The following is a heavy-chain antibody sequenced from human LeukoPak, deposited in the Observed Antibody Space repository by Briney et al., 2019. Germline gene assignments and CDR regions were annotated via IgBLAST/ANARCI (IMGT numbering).Heavy chain of an antibody. Sequence: SETLSLTCTVSGGSISSYYWSWIRQPPGKGLEWIGYIYYSGSTNYNPSLKSRVTISVDTSKNQFSLKLSSVTAADTAVYYCTQGGELMNYWGQGTLVTVSS. CDR3: TQGGELMNY. CDR2: IYYSGST. V-gene: IGHV4-59*08. CDR1: GGSISSYY. D-gene: IGHD1-26*01. J-gene: IGHJ4*02.